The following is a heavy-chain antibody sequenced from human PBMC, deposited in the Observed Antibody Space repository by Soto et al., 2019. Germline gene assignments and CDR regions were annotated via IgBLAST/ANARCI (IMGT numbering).Heavy chain of an antibody. CDR2: ISASGDYT. Sequence: QVQLVETGGGWVKPGESLRLSCIGSGFFLSNNWMTWIRQAPGKGLEWVSYISASGDYTIYADSLKGRFTISRDNARNSLWLQIHSLTAEDTAVYYCARSSGWRQVGVYNYGLDVWGHGTTVIVSS. CDR1: GFFLSNNW. D-gene: IGHD2-8*01. CDR3: ARSSGWRQVGVYNYGLDV. J-gene: IGHJ6*02. V-gene: IGHV3-11*06.